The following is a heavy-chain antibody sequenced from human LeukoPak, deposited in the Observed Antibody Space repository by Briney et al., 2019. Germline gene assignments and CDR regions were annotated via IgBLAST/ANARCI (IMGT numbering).Heavy chain of an antibody. CDR1: GFTFSSYW. CDR2: INSGGSST. Sequence: PGGSLRLSCAASGFTFSSYWMHWVRHAPGKGLVWVSRINSGGSSTSYADSVKGRFTISRDNSKNTLYLQMNSLRAEDTAVYYCAKDKIHYFGSGSYHKYFDYWGQGTLLTVSS. D-gene: IGHD3-10*01. V-gene: IGHV3-74*01. CDR3: AKDKIHYFGSGSYHKYFDY. J-gene: IGHJ4*02.